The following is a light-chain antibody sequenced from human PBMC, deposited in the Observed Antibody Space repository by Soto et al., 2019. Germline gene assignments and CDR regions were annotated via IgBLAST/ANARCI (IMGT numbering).Light chain of an antibody. CDR3: QQYNNGPSLT. CDR1: QSVSSH. J-gene: IGKJ1*01. Sequence: EIVLTQSPATLSVSPGEGATLSCRASQSVSSHLAWYQQQPGQPPRLLIYTTSNRATGIPARFSGSGSGTEVSLTISSRQAEEFAGYYCQQYNNGPSLTFGQGTKVEIK. CDR2: TTS. V-gene: IGKV3-15*01.